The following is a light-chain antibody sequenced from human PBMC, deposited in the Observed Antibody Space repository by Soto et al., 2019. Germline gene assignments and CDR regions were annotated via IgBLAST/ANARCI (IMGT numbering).Light chain of an antibody. J-gene: IGLJ2*01. Sequence: SYELTQLPSLSVSPGQTARLTCSGDAFPKKYAYWYQQRSGQAPVLVIYEDTKRPSGIPERFSGSSSGTTATLTISGAHVEDEGDYFCYSPDSSGGIFGGGTQLTVL. V-gene: IGLV3-10*01. CDR1: AFPKKY. CDR3: YSPDSSGGI. CDR2: EDT.